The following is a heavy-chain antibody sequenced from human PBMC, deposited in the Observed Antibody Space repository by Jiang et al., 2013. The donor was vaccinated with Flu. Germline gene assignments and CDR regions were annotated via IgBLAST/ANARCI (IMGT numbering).Heavy chain of an antibody. V-gene: IGHV1-18*01. CDR3: AGHCSGNSCPRGWFAP. Sequence: SVKVSCKASGYIFSSYGIAWVRQAPGQGLEWMGWITPYNDKTEYAEKMEGRVTMTRDTYTSTAYMELRNLRSDDTAVYFCAGHCSGNSCPRGWFAPWGQGTLVTVSS. D-gene: IGHD2-15*01. J-gene: IGHJ5*02. CDR1: GYIFSSYG. CDR2: ITPYNDKT.